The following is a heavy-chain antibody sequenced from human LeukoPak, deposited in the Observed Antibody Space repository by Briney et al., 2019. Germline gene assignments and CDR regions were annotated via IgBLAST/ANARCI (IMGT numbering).Heavy chain of an antibody. Sequence: GGSLRLSCAASGFTVCSYYVSWVPEAPGKGVKWAPFRYGGGSTDYAESVKCRFTISRYKSKNTLYLQMNCLRAEDTAVYYCCGGNGTRDYWGQGTLGTVSS. V-gene: IGHV3-66*01. CDR2: RYGGGST. J-gene: IGHJ4*02. CDR3: CGGNGTRDY. D-gene: IGHD1-1*01. CDR1: GFTVCSYY.